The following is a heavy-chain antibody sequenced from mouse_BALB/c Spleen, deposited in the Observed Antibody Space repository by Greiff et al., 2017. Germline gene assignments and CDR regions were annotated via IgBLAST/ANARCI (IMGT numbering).Heavy chain of an antibody. CDR1: GFTFSSYT. V-gene: IGHV5-12-2*01. CDR2: ISNGGGST. CDR3: ARHSSYGGYAMDY. D-gene: IGHD1-1*02. J-gene: IGHJ4*01. Sequence: EVKLMESGGGLVQPGGSLKLSCAASGFTFSSYTMSWVRQTPEKRLEWVAYISNGGGSTYYPDTVKGRFTISRDNAKNTLYLQMSSLKSEDTAMYYCARHSSYGGYAMDYWGQGTSVTVSS.